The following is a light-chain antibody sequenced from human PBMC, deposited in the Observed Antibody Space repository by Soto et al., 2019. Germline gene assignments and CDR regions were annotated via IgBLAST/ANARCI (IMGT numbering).Light chain of an antibody. CDR2: LAS. V-gene: IGKV1-5*03. Sequence: DILMTQSPPTLSASIGDRVTITCRASQSISPWLAWYQQKPGKAPKVLIYLASTLESGVPSRFSGSGSGTDFTLTISILQPDEVATYYCQQYNSKYTFGQGTKLEIK. CDR3: QQYNSKYT. CDR1: QSISPW. J-gene: IGKJ2*01.